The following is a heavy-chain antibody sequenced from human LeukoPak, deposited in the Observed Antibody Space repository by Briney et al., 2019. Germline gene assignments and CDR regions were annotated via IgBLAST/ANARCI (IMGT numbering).Heavy chain of an antibody. V-gene: IGHV3-43D*04. CDR1: GFTFDDYA. CDR2: ISCDGGST. CDR3: AKNNRYYYYYMDV. Sequence: PGGSLRLSCAASGFTFDDYAMHWVRQAPGKGLEWVSLISCDGGSTNYADSVKGRFTISRDNSKNSLYLQMNSLRAEDTALYYCAKNNRYYYYYMDVWGKGTTVTVSS. J-gene: IGHJ6*03.